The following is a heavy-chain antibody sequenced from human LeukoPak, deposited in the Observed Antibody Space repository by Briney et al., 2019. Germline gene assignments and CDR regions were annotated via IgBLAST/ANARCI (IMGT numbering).Heavy chain of an antibody. CDR2: IYYSGST. CDR3: ARVGPRGGYHPFETGEDY. CDR1: GGSISSSSYY. D-gene: IGHD7-27*01. J-gene: IGHJ4*02. V-gene: IGHV4-39*07. Sequence: KPSETLSLTCTVSGGSISSSSYYWGWIRQPPGKGLEWIGSIYYSGSTYYNPSLKSRVTISVDTSKNQFSLKLSSVTAADTAVYYCARVGPRGGYHPFETGEDYWGQGTLVTVSS.